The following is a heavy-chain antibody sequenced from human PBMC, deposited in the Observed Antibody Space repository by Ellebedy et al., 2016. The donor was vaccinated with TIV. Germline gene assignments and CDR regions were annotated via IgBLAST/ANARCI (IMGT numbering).Heavy chain of an antibody. V-gene: IGHV1-69*13. Sequence: SVKVSCXASGGTFSSYAISWVRQAPGQGLEWMGGIIPIFGTANYAQEFQGRVTITAAESTSTAYMELSSLRSEDTAVYYCAREGDGYPSGYYNYGMDIWGQGTSVTVSS. CDR3: AREGDGYPSGYYNYGMDI. D-gene: IGHD5-24*01. J-gene: IGHJ6*02. CDR1: GGTFSSYA. CDR2: IIPIFGTA.